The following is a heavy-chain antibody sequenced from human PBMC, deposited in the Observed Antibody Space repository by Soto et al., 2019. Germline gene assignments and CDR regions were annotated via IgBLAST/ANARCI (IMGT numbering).Heavy chain of an antibody. CDR3: ASSPGLLRYFDWPVYHYYYGMDI. CDR2: IYYSGST. Sequence: PSKTLSLTWFVSSGATSSYYRIRIIQRTEKGLKWIGYIYYSGSTNYNPSLKSRVTISVDTSKNQFSLKLSSVTAADTAVYYCASSPGLLRYFDWPVYHYYYGMDIWGSGTTVT. D-gene: IGHD3-9*01. J-gene: IGHJ6*02. CDR1: SGATSSYY. V-gene: IGHV4-59*01.